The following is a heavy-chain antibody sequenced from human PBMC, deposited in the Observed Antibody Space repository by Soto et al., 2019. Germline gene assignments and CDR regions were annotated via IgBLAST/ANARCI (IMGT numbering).Heavy chain of an antibody. V-gene: IGHV3-33*01. CDR2: IWYDGSNK. D-gene: IGHD3-3*01. J-gene: IGHJ6*02. CDR1: GFTFSSYG. Sequence: QVQLVESGGGVVQPGRSLRLSCAASGFTFSSYGMHWVRQAPGKGLEWVAVIWYDGSNKYYADSVKGRFTISRDNSKNTLYLQMNSLRAEDTAVYYCARDPTVYEEWLLLRSWHYYYGMDVWGQGTTVTVSS. CDR3: ARDPTVYEEWLLLRSWHYYYGMDV.